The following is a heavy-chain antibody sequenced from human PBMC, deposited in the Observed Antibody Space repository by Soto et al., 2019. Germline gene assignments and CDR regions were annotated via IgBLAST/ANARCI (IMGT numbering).Heavy chain of an antibody. V-gene: IGHV3-48*02. CDR2: ISSFSSPR. CDR1: GFTFGAYS. J-gene: IGHJ4*02. CDR3: VREDILGARSFDY. D-gene: IGHD1-26*01. Sequence: GGALRLSCAASGFTFGAYSMNLVRQAPGKGSEWISYISSFSSPRYYAESVEGRFIISRNNAKKLLYLQMNSLRDEDTAVYFCVREDILGARSFDYWGQGTRVTVSS.